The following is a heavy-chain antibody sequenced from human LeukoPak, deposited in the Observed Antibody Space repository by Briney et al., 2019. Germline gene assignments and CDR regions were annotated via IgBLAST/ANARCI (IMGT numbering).Heavy chain of an antibody. D-gene: IGHD1-26*01. CDR2: ISGSGGST. V-gene: IGHV3-23*01. J-gene: IGHJ4*02. CDR3: AKDPWELLGRGYFDY. CDR1: GFTFSSYS. Sequence: GGSLRLSCAASGFTFSSYSMNWVRQAPGKGLEWVSAISGSGGSTYYADSVKGRFTISRDNSKNTLYLQMNSLRAEDTAVYYCAKDPWELLGRGYFDYWGQGTLVTVSS.